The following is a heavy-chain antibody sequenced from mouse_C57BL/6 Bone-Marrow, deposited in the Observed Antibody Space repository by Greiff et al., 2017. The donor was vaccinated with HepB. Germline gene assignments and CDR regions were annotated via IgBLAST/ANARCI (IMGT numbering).Heavy chain of an antibody. CDR2: IDPEDGDT. V-gene: IGHV14-1*01. CDR3: TIYYGNYVWFAY. D-gene: IGHD2-1*01. J-gene: IGHJ3*01. CDR1: GFNIKDYY. Sequence: VQLQQSGAELVRPGASVKLSCTASGFNIKDYYMHWVKQRPEQGLEWIGRIDPEDGDTEYAPKFQGKATMTADTSSNTAYLQLSSLTSEDTAVYYCTIYYGNYVWFAYWGQGTLVTVSA.